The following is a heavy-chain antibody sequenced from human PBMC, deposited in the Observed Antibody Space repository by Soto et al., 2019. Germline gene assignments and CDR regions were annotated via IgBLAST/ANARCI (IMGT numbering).Heavy chain of an antibody. CDR2: IKPDGSER. V-gene: IGHV3-7*02. CDR1: GFTFSTYW. J-gene: IGHJ4*02. CDR3: VTLALGKFDY. D-gene: IGHD1-26*01. Sequence: GSLRLSCAASGFTFSTYWMSWVRQAPGKGLEWVANIKPDGSERWYVDSVKGRFTISRDNAKNSLYLQMNGLRAEDTAVYYCVTLALGKFDYWGQGNLVTVSS.